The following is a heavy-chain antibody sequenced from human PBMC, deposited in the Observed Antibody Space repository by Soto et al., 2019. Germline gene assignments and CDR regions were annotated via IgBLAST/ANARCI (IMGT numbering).Heavy chain of an antibody. CDR3: ARSLFSSSSTDY. CDR1: GFTFNSYW. CDR2: INSDGSST. J-gene: IGHJ4*02. V-gene: IGHV3-74*01. D-gene: IGHD6-6*01. Sequence: EVQLVESGGGLVQPGGSLRLSCATSGFTFNSYWMYWVRQAPGKGLVWVSRINSDGSSTTYAGSVKGRFTISRDNAKNTLYLKMNSLRAEDTAVYCCARSLFSSSSTDYWGQGTLVTVSS.